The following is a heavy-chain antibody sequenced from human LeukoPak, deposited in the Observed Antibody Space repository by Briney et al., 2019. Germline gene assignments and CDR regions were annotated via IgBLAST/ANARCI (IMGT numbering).Heavy chain of an antibody. D-gene: IGHD4-23*01. CDR1: GFTVSSNF. V-gene: IGHV3-53*01. CDR3: ARGADRWNYFDY. CDR2: IYSGGKT. Sequence: PGGSLRLSCAASGFTVSSNFLSWVRPAPGKGLAGVSVIYSGGKTYYADSVKGRFTISRDNSKNTLYLQMNSLRAEDTAVYYCARGADRWNYFDYWGQGTLVTVSS. J-gene: IGHJ4*02.